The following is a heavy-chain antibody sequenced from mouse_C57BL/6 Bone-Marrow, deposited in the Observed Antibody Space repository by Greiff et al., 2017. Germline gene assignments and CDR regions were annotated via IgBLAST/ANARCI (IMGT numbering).Heavy chain of an antibody. CDR3: ARPYYYGRSSWFAY. D-gene: IGHD1-1*01. Sequence: EVKLVESAGGLVQPGGSLKLSCAASGFTFSDYYMYWVRQTPEKRLEWVASISNGGGSTYYPDTVKGRFTISRDNAKNTLYLQMSRLKSEYTAMYYCARPYYYGRSSWFAYWGKGTLVTVSA. J-gene: IGHJ3*01. CDR2: ISNGGGST. CDR1: GFTFSDYY. V-gene: IGHV5-12*01.